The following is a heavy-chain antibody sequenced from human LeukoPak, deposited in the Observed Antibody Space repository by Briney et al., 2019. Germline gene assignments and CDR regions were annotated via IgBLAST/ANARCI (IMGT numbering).Heavy chain of an antibody. CDR3: ARELSESYDFGDY. D-gene: IGHD3-3*01. V-gene: IGHV1-2*06. Sequence: ASVKVSCKASGYTFTGYYMHWERQAPGQGLEWMGRINPNSGGTNYAQKFQGRATMTRDTSISTAYMELSRLRSDDTAVYYCARELSESYDFGDYWGQGTLVTVSS. CDR1: GYTFTGYY. CDR2: INPNSGGT. J-gene: IGHJ4*02.